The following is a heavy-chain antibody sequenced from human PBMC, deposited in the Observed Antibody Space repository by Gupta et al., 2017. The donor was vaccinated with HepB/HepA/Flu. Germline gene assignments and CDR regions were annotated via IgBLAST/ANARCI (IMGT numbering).Heavy chain of an antibody. CDR1: GFTFSSYG. CDR3: ARDLGRAAAGTEGVFQH. Sequence: QVQLVESGGGVVQPGRSLRLSCAASGFTFSSYGMHWVRQAPGKGLEWVAVIWYDGSNKYYADSVKGRFTISRDNSKNTLYLQMNSLRAEDTAVYYCARDLGRAAAGTEGVFQHWGQGTLVTVSS. V-gene: IGHV3-33*01. CDR2: IWYDGSNK. D-gene: IGHD6-13*01. J-gene: IGHJ1*01.